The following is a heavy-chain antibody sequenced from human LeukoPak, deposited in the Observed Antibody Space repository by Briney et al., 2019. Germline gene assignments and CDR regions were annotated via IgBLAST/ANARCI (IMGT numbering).Heavy chain of an antibody. CDR2: INHSGST. V-gene: IGHV4-39*07. J-gene: IGHJ4*02. CDR3: ARRGTGALLWFGELYIDY. Sequence: SETLSLTCTVSGGSISSSGYYWSWIRQPPGKGLEWIGEINHSGSTNYNPSLKSRVTISVDTSKNQFSLKLSSVTAADTAVYYCARRGTGALLWFGELYIDYWGQGTLVTVSS. CDR1: GGSISSSGYY. D-gene: IGHD3-10*01.